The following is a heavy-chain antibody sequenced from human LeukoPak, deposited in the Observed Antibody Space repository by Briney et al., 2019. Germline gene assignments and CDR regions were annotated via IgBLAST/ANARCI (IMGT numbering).Heavy chain of an antibody. J-gene: IGHJ4*02. Sequence: GASVKVSCKASGGTFSSHAISWVRQAPGQGLEWMGRIIPILGIANYAQKFQGRVTITADKSTSTAYMELSSLRSEDTAVYYCARDPNYYDSSGYDDYFDYWGQGTLVTVSS. CDR1: GGTFSSHA. V-gene: IGHV1-69*04. CDR2: IIPILGIA. D-gene: IGHD3-22*01. CDR3: ARDPNYYDSSGYDDYFDY.